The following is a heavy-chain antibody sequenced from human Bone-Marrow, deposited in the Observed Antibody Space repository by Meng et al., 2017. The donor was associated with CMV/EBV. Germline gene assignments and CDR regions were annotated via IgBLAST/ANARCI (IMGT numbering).Heavy chain of an antibody. D-gene: IGHD6-6*01. CDR1: GGSISSSNYY. CDR2: ASYSGSN. V-gene: IGHV4-39*07. J-gene: IGHJ6*02. CDR3: ARDTAAPSLYYYGMDV. Sequence: SETLSLTCTVSGGSISSSNYYWGWIRQPPGKGLQWIGTASYSGSNYYSPSLKSRLSLSLDTPKNQVSLNLSSVTAADTAVYFCARDTAAPSLYYYGMDVWGQGTTVTVSS.